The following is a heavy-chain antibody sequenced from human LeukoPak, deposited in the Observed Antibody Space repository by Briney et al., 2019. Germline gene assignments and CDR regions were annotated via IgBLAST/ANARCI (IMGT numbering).Heavy chain of an antibody. V-gene: IGHV1-45*02. D-gene: IGHD4-17*01. Sequence: SVKVSCKASGYTFTYRYLHWVRQAPGQALEWMGWITPFNGNTNYAQKFQGRVTITADESTSTAYMELSSLRSEDTAVYYCARDRYGDYDFDYWGQGTLVTVSS. J-gene: IGHJ4*02. CDR1: GYTFTYRY. CDR2: ITPFNGNT. CDR3: ARDRYGDYDFDY.